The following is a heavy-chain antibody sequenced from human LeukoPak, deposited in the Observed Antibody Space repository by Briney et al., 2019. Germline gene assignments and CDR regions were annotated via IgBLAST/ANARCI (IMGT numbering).Heavy chain of an antibody. CDR3: ARARGRTTRH. CDR2: ISSSSSYI. J-gene: IGHJ4*02. CDR1: GFTFSSYS. V-gene: IGHV3-21*01. Sequence: GGSLRLSCAASGFTFSSYSMNWVRQAPGKGMEWVSSISSSSSYIYYADSVKGGFTISRDNAKNSLYLQMNSLRAEDTAVYYCARARGRTTRHWGQGTLVAVSS. D-gene: IGHD2/OR15-2a*01.